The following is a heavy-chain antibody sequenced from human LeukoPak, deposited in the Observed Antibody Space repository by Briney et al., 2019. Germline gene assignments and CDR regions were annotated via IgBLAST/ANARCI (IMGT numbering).Heavy chain of an antibody. CDR3: ARDLGWEMATIEGNAFDI. CDR2: TYYGSKWYN. D-gene: IGHD5-24*01. J-gene: IGHJ3*02. V-gene: IGHV6-1*01. Sequence: SQTLSLTCAVSGDSFSSNSAAWNWIRQSPSRGLEWLGRTYYGSKWYNDYAVSVKSRITINPDTSKNQFSLQLNSVTPEDTAVYYCARDLGWEMATIEGNAFDIWGQGTMVTVSS. CDR1: GDSFSSNSAA.